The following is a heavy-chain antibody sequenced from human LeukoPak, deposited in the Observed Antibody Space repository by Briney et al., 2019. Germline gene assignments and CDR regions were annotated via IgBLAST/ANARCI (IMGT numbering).Heavy chain of an antibody. D-gene: IGHD3-16*01. Sequence: PGGSLRLSCAASGFTFSDYYMSWIRQAPGKGLEWVSVIYSGGGTYYADSVKGRFTISRDNSKNTLYLQMNSLSAEDTAVYYCARKRGSVYWGQGTLVTVSS. V-gene: IGHV3-53*01. CDR1: GFTFSDYY. CDR3: ARKRGSVY. CDR2: IYSGGGT. J-gene: IGHJ4*02.